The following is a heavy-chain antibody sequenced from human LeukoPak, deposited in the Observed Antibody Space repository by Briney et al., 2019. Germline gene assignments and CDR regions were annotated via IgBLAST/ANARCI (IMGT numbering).Heavy chain of an antibody. CDR3: ARDRGYSYGFDNWFDP. Sequence: PGGSLRLSCAVSGFTFSSYAMHWVRQAPGKGLEWVAVISYDGSNKYYADSVKGRFTISRDNSKNTLYLQMNSLRDEDTAVYYCARDRGYSYGFDNWFDPWGQGTLVTVSS. V-gene: IGHV3-30-3*01. J-gene: IGHJ5*02. D-gene: IGHD5-18*01. CDR1: GFTFSSYA. CDR2: ISYDGSNK.